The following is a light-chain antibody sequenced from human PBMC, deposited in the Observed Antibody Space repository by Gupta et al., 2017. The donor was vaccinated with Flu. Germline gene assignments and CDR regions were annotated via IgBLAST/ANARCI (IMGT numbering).Light chain of an antibody. J-gene: IGKJ2*01. V-gene: IGKV3-20*01. CDR1: QSLNSRY. Sequence: GTLSWSPGDRATLSCTASQSLNSRYLSWYQQKPGQAPRLLIKASSSRATGIPDRFSGSGSGTDFTLTISRLEPADSAVYYCQQSGSAPYTFGQGTKLEI. CDR3: QQSGSAPYT. CDR2: ASS.